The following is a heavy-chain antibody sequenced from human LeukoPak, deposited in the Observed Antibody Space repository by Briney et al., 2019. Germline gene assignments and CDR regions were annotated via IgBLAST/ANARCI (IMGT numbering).Heavy chain of an antibody. J-gene: IGHJ6*03. CDR1: GFTVSSSY. CDR3: ARGEYYYYYYMDV. V-gene: IGHV3-66*02. Sequence: PGGSLRLSCAASGFTVSSSYMSWVRQAPGRGLEWVSVIYSSAITYYADSVKGRFTISRDNSKNTLYLQMNSLGAEDTAVNYCARGEYYYYYYMDVWGKGTTVTVSS. D-gene: IGHD3-10*01. CDR2: IYSSAIT.